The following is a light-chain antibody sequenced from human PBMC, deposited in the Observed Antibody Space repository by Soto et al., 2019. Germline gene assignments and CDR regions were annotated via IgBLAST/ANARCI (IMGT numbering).Light chain of an antibody. J-gene: IGKJ1*01. CDR2: STS. Sequence: DLQMTQSPSSVSASVGDRVTITCRASQDINTWLVWYQQKPGKAPNLLIYSTSSLQSGVPSRFSGSGSATDFTLTITSLQPEDFATYYCQQAKSFPLAFGQGTKVEIK. CDR3: QQAKSFPLA. V-gene: IGKV1-12*01. CDR1: QDINTW.